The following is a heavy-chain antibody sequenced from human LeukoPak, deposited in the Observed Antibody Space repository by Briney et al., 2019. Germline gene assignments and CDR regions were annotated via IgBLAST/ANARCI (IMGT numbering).Heavy chain of an antibody. V-gene: IGHV4-59*01. Sequence: PSETLSLTCTVSGDSISSYYWTWIRQPPGKGLEWIGYIYYSGTTNYNPSLKSRVTISLDTSKNQFSLKLSSLTAADTAVYYCASGRPLGFDYWGQGTLVTVSS. J-gene: IGHJ4*02. CDR1: GDSISSYY. CDR2: IYYSGTT. D-gene: IGHD1-26*01. CDR3: ASGRPLGFDY.